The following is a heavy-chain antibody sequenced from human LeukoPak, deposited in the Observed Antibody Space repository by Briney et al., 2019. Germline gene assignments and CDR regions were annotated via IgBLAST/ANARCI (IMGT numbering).Heavy chain of an antibody. CDR3: ARDNGSGSYNWFDP. D-gene: IGHD3-10*01. CDR1: GGSISSYY. V-gene: IGHV4-59*01. CDR2: IYYSGST. J-gene: IGHJ5*02. Sequence: SETLSLTCTLSGGSISSYYWSWIREPPGKGLEWIGYIYYSGSTNYNPSLKSRVTISVDTSKNQFSLKLSSVTAADTAVYYCARDNGSGSYNWFDPWGQGTLVTVSS.